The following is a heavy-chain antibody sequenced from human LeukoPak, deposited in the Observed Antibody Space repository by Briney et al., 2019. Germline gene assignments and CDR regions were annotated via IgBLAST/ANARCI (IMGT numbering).Heavy chain of an antibody. V-gene: IGHV3-23*01. CDR1: GFTFSNHA. D-gene: IGHD3-22*01. J-gene: IGHJ4*02. Sequence: GGSLRLSCAASGFTFSNHAMSWVRQAPGKGLQWVSAISGGGVAIYYADSVKGRFTISRDNSKNTLYLQMNSLRAEDTAVYYCAKDGFDYYDSRGYYYFNYWGQGTLVTVSS. CDR2: ISGGGVAI. CDR3: AKDGFDYYDSRGYYYFNY.